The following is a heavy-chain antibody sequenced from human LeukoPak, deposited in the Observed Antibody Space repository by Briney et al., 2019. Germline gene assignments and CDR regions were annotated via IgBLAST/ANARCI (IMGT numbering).Heavy chain of an antibody. CDR3: ARANKWEIFDY. CDR2: INTNTGNP. V-gene: IGHV7-4-1*02. D-gene: IGHD1-26*01. J-gene: IGHJ4*02. Sequence: GASVKVSCKASGYIFTTYSMNWVRQAPGQGLEWMGWINTNTGNPTYAQGFTGRFVFSLDTSVSTAYLQISSLKAEDTAVYYCARANKWEIFDYWGQGTLVTVSS. CDR1: GYIFTTYS.